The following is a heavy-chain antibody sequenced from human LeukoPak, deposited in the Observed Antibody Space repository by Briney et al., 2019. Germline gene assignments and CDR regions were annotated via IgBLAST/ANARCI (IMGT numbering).Heavy chain of an antibody. CDR2: TYYRSKWFH. V-gene: IGHV6-1*01. CDR1: GDSASSNGAA. CDR3: ARVTWNYYYNYHDIDV. J-gene: IGHJ6*02. Sequence: SQTPSLTCAISGDSASSNGAAWTWRSQSPSRGLGRVWRTYYRSKWFHDYAMSLKSRVTINPDTSKHQFSLRLNSVTPEHTAVYYCARVTWNYYYNYHDIDVWGQGTTVTVSS. D-gene: IGHD1-7*01.